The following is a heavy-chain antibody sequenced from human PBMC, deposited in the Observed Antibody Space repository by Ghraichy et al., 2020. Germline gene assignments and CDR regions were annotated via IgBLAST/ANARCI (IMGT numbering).Heavy chain of an antibody. J-gene: IGHJ4*02. D-gene: IGHD4-17*01. CDR1: GFTFSSYS. CDR3: ASDFHTVTTVGPPRSFDY. V-gene: IGHV3-21*01. Sequence: GGSLRLSCAASGFTFSSYSMNWVRQAPGKGLEWVSSISSSSSYIYYADSVKGRFTISRDNAKNSLYLQMNSLRAEDTAVYYCASDFHTVTTVGPPRSFDYWGQGTLVTVSS. CDR2: ISSSSSYI.